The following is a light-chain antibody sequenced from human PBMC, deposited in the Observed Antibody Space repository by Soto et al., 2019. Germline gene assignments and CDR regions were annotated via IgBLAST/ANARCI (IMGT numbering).Light chain of an antibody. CDR2: GAS. CDR3: QQYGSSPV. J-gene: IGKJ5*01. V-gene: IGKV3-20*01. CDR1: QSVSSSY. Sequence: EVVLTQSPDTVSLSPGERATLSCRASQSVSSSYLAWYQQKPGQAPRLLIYGASSRATGIPDRFSGSGSGTDFTLTISRLEPEDFAVYYCQQYGSSPVFGQGTRLEIK.